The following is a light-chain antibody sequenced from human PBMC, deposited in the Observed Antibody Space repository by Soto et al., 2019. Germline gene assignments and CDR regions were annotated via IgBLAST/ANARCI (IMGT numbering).Light chain of an antibody. CDR1: QSVSSS. V-gene: IGKV3-11*01. CDR3: QQRNNWPPGYT. CDR2: DAS. J-gene: IGKJ2*01. Sequence: EIVLTQSPATLSLSPGERATLSCRASQSVSSSLAWYQQKPGQAPRLLIYDASNRATGIPARFSGSGSGTDFTLTISSLETEDFAVYYCQQRNNWPPGYTFGQGTKLEIK.